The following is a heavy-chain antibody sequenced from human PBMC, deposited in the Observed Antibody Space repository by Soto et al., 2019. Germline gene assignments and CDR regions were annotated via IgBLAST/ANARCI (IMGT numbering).Heavy chain of an antibody. CDR1: GGSISSGGYS. CDR3: GRGITTVTTSDY. V-gene: IGHV4-30-2*01. Sequence: QLQLQESGSGLVKPSQTLSLTCAVSGGSISSGGYSWSWIRQPPGKGLEWIGYIYHSGSTYYNPSLKSRVITAVDTSKNHFSQNLSSVTAADTAVYCSGRGITTVTTSDYWGQGTLVTVSS. D-gene: IGHD4-4*01. CDR2: IYHSGST. J-gene: IGHJ4*02.